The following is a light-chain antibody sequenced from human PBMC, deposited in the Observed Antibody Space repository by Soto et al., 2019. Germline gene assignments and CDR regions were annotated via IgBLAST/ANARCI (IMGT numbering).Light chain of an antibody. J-gene: IGKJ1*01. CDR3: QQYGSSPQT. CDR1: QSVSNNY. CDR2: GAS. Sequence: VMTQSPDTLSLSPGERATLSCRASQSVSNNYLAWYQQKPGQAPRLLIYGASNRATGIPDRFSGSGSGTDFTLTISRLEPEDFAVYYCQQYGSSPQTFGQGTKVDIK. V-gene: IGKV3-20*01.